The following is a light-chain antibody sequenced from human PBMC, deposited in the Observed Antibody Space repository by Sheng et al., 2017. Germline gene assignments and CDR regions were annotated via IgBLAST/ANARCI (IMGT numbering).Light chain of an antibody. CDR2: DAS. CDR3: QQYDSTPPRT. V-gene: IGKV3-20*01. CDR1: QSVSGRF. J-gene: IGKJ3*01. Sequence: EIVLTQSPGTLSLSPGERATLSCRASQSVSGRFLAWYQQKPGQAPRLLIYDASSRATGIPDRFSGSGSGTDFTLTISRLEPEDFAVYYCQQYDSTPPRTFGPGTKVDIK.